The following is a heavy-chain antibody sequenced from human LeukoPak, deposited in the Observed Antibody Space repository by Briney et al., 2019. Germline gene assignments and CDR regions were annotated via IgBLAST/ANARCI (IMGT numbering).Heavy chain of an antibody. CDR3: ARVSYDFWSGYSYYYMDV. J-gene: IGHJ6*03. Sequence: SETLSLTCTVSGVSISSYYWSWVRQPPGKGLEWIGYIYYSGSTNYNPSLKSRVTISVDTSKNQFSLKLSSVTAADTAVYYCARVSYDFWSGYSYYYMDVWGKGTTVTVSS. D-gene: IGHD3-3*01. CDR1: GVSISSYY. V-gene: IGHV4-59*01. CDR2: IYYSGST.